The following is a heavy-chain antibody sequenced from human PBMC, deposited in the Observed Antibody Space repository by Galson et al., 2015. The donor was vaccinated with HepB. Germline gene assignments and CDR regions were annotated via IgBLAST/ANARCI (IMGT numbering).Heavy chain of an antibody. V-gene: IGHV1-2*04. CDR2: INPNSGGT. D-gene: IGHD3-10*01. J-gene: IGHJ3*02. CDR3: ARAGDGSGSYYGNDAFDI. Sequence: SVKVSCKASGYTFTGYYMHWVRQAPGQGLEWMGWINPNSGGTNYAQKFQGWVTMTRDTSISTAYMELSRLRSDDTAVYYCARAGDGSGSYYGNDAFDIWGQGTMVTVSS. CDR1: GYTFTGYY.